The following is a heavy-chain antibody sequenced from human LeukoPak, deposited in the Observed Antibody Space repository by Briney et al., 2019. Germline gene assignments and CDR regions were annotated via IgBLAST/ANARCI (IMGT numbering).Heavy chain of an antibody. Sequence: GASVKVSCKASGGTFSSYAISWVRQAPGQGLEWMGGIIPIFGTANYAQKFQGRVTITADKSTSTAYMELRSLRSDDTAVYYCARDSREGLWLTIRTGNDYWGQGTLVTVSS. V-gene: IGHV1-69*06. CDR2: IIPIFGTA. D-gene: IGHD3-22*01. CDR3: ARDSREGLWLTIRTGNDY. CDR1: GGTFSSYA. J-gene: IGHJ4*02.